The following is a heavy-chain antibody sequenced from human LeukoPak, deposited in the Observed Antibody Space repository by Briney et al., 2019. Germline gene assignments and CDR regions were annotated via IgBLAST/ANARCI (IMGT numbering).Heavy chain of an antibody. CDR1: GGTFSSYA. V-gene: IGHV1-69*01. CDR3: ARVFPYCSSTSCYGWFDP. CDR2: IIPIFGTA. D-gene: IGHD2-2*01. Sequence: SVKVACKASGGTFSSYAIRWVRQAPGQGLEWMGGIIPIFGTANYAQKFQGRVTITADESTSTAYMELSSLRSEDTAVYYCARVFPYCSSTSCYGWFDPWGQGTLVTVSS. J-gene: IGHJ5*02.